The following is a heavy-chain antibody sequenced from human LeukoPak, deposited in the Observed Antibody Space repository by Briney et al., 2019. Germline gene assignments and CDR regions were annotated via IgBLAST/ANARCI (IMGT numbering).Heavy chain of an antibody. CDR1: VFTFSSYA. J-gene: IGHJ4*02. V-gene: IGHV3-30-3*01. D-gene: IGHD2-15*01. CDR2: ISYDGSNK. Sequence: PGRSLRLSCAASVFTFSSYAMHWVRQAPGKGLEWVAVISYDGSNKYYADSVKGRFTISRDNSKNTLYLQMNSLRAEDTAVYYCSKDSLGLLLGIRSYYFDYWGQGTLVTVSS. CDR3: SKDSLGLLLGIRSYYFDY.